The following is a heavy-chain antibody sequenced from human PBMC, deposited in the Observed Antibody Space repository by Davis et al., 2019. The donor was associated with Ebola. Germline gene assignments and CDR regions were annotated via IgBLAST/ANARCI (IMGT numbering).Heavy chain of an antibody. V-gene: IGHV3-21*01. D-gene: IGHD2-15*01. Sequence: GESLKISCAASGFTFSNTWMSWARQAPGKGLEWVSSISSSSSYIYYADSVKGRVTISRDDSKNTLYLQMNSLRDDDTAVYYCASAYCSGGDCAPLTYWGQGTRVTVSS. J-gene: IGHJ4*02. CDR1: GFTFSNTW. CDR3: ASAYCSGGDCAPLTY. CDR2: ISSSSSYI.